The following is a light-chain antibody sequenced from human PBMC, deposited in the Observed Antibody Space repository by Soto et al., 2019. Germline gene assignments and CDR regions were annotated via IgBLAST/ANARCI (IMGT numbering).Light chain of an antibody. Sequence: QSALTQPACVSGSPGQSITISCTGTSSDVGGYNYVSWYQHHPGKAPELMMYEVSNRPSGVSNRFSGSRSGNTASLTISGLQSEDEAEYYCNSYTSSSTFVFGTGTKLTVL. CDR1: SSDVGGYNY. CDR2: EVS. V-gene: IGLV2-14*01. CDR3: NSYTSSSTFV. J-gene: IGLJ1*01.